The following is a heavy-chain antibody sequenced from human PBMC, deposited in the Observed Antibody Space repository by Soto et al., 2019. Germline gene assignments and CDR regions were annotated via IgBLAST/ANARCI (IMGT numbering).Heavy chain of an antibody. V-gene: IGHV1-3*01. J-gene: IGHJ4*02. CDR2: INAGNGNT. CDR1: GYTFTSYA. Sequence: QVQLVKSEAEVKKPGASVKVSCKASGYTFTSYAMQWVRQAPGQRLEWMGWINAGNGNTKYSQKFQGRVTITSDTSASTDYMELSSLRSEDTAVYYCARDLGGWTDYWGQGTLVTVSS. CDR3: ARDLGGWTDY. D-gene: IGHD6-19*01.